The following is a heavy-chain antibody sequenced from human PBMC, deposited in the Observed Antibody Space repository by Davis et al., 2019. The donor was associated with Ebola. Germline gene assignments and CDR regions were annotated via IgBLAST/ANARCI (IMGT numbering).Heavy chain of an antibody. CDR1: GGTFSSYA. CDR2: IIPIFGTA. Sequence: SVKVSCKASGGTFSSYAISWVRQAPGQGLEWMGGIIPIFGTANYAQKFQGRVTITADESTSTAYMELSSLRSEDTAVYYCTSFNVEDSNYIYWGQGTLVTVSS. CDR3: TSFNVEDSNYIY. D-gene: IGHD4-11*01. V-gene: IGHV1-69*13. J-gene: IGHJ4*02.